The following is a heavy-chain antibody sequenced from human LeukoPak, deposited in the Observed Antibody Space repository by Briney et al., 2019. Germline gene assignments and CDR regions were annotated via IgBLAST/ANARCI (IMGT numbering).Heavy chain of an antibody. V-gene: IGHV3-11*04. CDR1: GFTFSEYY. CDR3: ASPSPGDPPDAFDI. D-gene: IGHD3-10*01. Sequence: GGSLRLSCAASGFTFSEYYMSWIRQAPGKGLEWVSYISSSGSTIYYADSVKGRFTISRDNAKNSLYLQMNSLRAEDTAVYYCASPSPGDPPDAFDIWGQGTMVTVSS. CDR2: ISSSGSTI. J-gene: IGHJ3*02.